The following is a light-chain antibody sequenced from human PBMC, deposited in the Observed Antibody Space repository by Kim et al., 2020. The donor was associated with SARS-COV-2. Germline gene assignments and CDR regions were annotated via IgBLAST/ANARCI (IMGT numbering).Light chain of an antibody. CDR2: QDN. Sequence: SYELTQPPSVSVSPGQTASITCSGDKLGDKYTCWYQQKAGQPPVLVIYQDNKRPSGIPERFSGSNSGNTATLTISGTQAMDEADYYCQAWDSSTVVFGGGTQLTVL. CDR1: KLGDKY. J-gene: IGLJ2*01. CDR3: QAWDSSTVV. V-gene: IGLV3-1*01.